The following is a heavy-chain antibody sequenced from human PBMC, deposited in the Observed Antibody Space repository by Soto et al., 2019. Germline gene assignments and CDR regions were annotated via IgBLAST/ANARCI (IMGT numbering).Heavy chain of an antibody. J-gene: IGHJ3*02. CDR3: ARTRQQLVLDFDI. CDR2: INPNSGGT. V-gene: IGHV1-2*02. Sequence: ASVKVSCKASGYTFTGYYMHWVRQAPGQGLEWMGWINPNSGGTNYAQKFQGRVTMTRDTSISTAYMELSRLRSDDTAVYYCARTRQQLVLDFDIWGQGTMVTVSS. D-gene: IGHD6-13*01. CDR1: GYTFTGYY.